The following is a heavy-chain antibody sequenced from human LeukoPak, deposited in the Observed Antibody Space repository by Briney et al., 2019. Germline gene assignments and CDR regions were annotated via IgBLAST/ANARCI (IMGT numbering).Heavy chain of an antibody. Sequence: GEPLKISFKGSGYRFTSYWISWGRPRPGKGVEWMGRVDPSDSYTNYSPSFQGHVNISADKSISTAYLQWSSLKASDTAMYYYARLSGVPDRWGQGTLVTVSS. J-gene: IGHJ5*02. CDR1: GYRFTSYW. CDR2: VDPSDSYT. CDR3: ARLSGVPDR. D-gene: IGHD1-26*01. V-gene: IGHV5-10-1*01.